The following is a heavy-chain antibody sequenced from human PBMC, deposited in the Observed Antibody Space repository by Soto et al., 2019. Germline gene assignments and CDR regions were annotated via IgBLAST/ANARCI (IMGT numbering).Heavy chain of an antibody. D-gene: IGHD6-19*01. CDR2: IYWDDDK. V-gene: IGHV2-5*02. J-gene: IGHJ4*02. CDR1: GFSLSSTRMA. Sequence: QITLKESGPTLVKPKQTLTLTCTFSGFSLSSTRMAVGWIRQPPGKALEWLALIYWDDDKRYSPFLKSRLTITKDTPKNQVVLTMSNMDPVDTARYYCAHIVVAGLGYYFDYWGQGTLVTVSS. CDR3: AHIVVAGLGYYFDY.